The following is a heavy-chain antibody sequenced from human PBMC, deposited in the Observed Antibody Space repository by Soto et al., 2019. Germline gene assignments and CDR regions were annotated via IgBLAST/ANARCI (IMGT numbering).Heavy chain of an antibody. Sequence: QVQLVQSGAEVEKPGSSVKVSCKASGGTFSTYAISWMRQAPGQGLEWMGGITPVVGTANYAQKFQGRVRITADESTSTAYLELSSLTPEDTAVYYCAREGAAAAGRMDVWDQGTTVTVSS. J-gene: IGHJ6*02. CDR1: GGTFSTYA. D-gene: IGHD6-13*01. CDR2: ITPVVGTA. CDR3: AREGAAAAGRMDV. V-gene: IGHV1-69*01.